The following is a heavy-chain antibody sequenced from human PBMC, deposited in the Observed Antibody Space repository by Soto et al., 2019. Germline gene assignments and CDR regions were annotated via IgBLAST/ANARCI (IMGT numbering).Heavy chain of an antibody. V-gene: IGHV3-74*01. CDR3: ARERGAGIFGVVINDAFDV. D-gene: IGHD3-3*01. Sequence: EVQLVESGGGLVQPGGSLRLSCAASGFTFSSYWMHWVRQAPGKGLVWVSRINSDGSATSYADSVKGRVTISRDNAKNTLYLQLNSLRAEDTAVYYCARERGAGIFGVVINDAFDVWGQGTLVTVAS. J-gene: IGHJ3*01. CDR2: INSDGSAT. CDR1: GFTFSSYW.